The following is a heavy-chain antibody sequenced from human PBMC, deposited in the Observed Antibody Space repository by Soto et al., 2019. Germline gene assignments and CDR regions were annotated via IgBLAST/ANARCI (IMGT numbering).Heavy chain of an antibody. V-gene: IGHV3-74*03. Sequence: DVQLVESGGGSAQPGGSLTLSCEASGFSFSSHWMHWVRQAPGRGLMWVSRINSDGSDTMYADSVKGRFTISRDNAKNTVSLQMNGLRAEDTGLYYCTSSGGHSASNAFDFWGQGAMVTVSS. CDR2: INSDGSDT. CDR1: GFSFSSHW. J-gene: IGHJ3*01. CDR3: TSSGGHSASNAFDF. D-gene: IGHD2-15*01.